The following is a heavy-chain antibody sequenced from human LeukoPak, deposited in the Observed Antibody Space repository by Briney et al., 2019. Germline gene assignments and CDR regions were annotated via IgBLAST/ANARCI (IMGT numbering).Heavy chain of an antibody. CDR3: TTWRTYYYDSSGYYYFDY. Sequence: GGSLRLSCAASGFTFRNAWLNWVRQAPGKGLEWVGRIKSKTNGGTTDYAAPVKGRFIISRDDSKNTLYLQMNSLKTEDTAVYYCTTWRTYYYDSSGYYYFDYWGQGTLVTVSS. J-gene: IGHJ4*02. V-gene: IGHV3-15*07. CDR2: IKSKTNGGTT. CDR1: GFTFRNAW. D-gene: IGHD3-22*01.